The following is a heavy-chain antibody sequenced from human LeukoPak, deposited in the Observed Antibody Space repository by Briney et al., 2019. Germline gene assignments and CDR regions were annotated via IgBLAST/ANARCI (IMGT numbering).Heavy chain of an antibody. V-gene: IGHV3-21*01. Sequence: GGSLRLSCAAPGFTFSTYYIKWGRQAPGEGLGWVSSISSSSTYIYYADSVKGRFTVSRDNAKNSLFLQMNSLRVEDTAVYYCARDLRGGTYHDYWGQGTLVTVSS. CDR3: ARDLRGGTYHDY. CDR1: GFTFSTYY. J-gene: IGHJ4*02. CDR2: ISSSSTYI. D-gene: IGHD3-16*01.